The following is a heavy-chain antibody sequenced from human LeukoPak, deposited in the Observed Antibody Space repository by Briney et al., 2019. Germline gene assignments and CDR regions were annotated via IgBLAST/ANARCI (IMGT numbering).Heavy chain of an antibody. Sequence: ASVKVSCKASGYTFTDYYMHWVRQAPGQGFEWMGWINPNDGDTNYAQKFQGSVTMTSDTSISTAHMEVSRLRSDDTAVYYCARANFLYCSSTTCLFDYWGQGTLVTVSS. J-gene: IGHJ4*02. CDR3: ARANFLYCSSTTCLFDY. CDR2: INPNDGDT. V-gene: IGHV1-2*02. D-gene: IGHD2-2*01. CDR1: GYTFTDYY.